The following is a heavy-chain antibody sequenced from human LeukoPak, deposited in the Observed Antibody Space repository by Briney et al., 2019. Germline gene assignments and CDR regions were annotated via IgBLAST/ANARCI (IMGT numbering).Heavy chain of an antibody. CDR2: IWYDGSNK. CDR1: GFTFSSYG. Sequence: QPGGSLRLSCAASGFTFSSYGMHWVRQAPGKGLEWVAGIWYDGSNKYYADSVKGRFTISRDNSKNTLYLKMNSLRAEDTAVYYCAKSRVGVNFSAFDIWGQGTMVTVSS. V-gene: IGHV3-33*06. D-gene: IGHD6-13*01. CDR3: AKSRVGVNFSAFDI. J-gene: IGHJ3*02.